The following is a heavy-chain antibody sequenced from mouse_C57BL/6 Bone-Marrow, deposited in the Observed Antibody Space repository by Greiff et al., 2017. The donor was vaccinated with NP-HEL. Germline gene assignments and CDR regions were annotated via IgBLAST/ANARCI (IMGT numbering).Heavy chain of an antibody. Sequence: EVQLVESGEGLVKPGGSLKLSCAASGFTFSSYAMSWVRQTPEKRLEWVAYISSGGDYIYYADTVKGRFTISRDNARNTLYLQMSSLKSEDTAMYYCTRGWLLRRYFDVWGTGTTVTVSS. D-gene: IGHD2-3*01. CDR1: GFTFSSYA. CDR3: TRGWLLRRYFDV. V-gene: IGHV5-9-1*02. CDR2: ISSGGDYI. J-gene: IGHJ1*03.